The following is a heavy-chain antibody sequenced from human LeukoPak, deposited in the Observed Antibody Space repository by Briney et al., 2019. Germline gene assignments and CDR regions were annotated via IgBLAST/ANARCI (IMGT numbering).Heavy chain of an antibody. J-gene: IGHJ4*02. CDR3: AKTDLTYYYDSSGCYPDY. CDR2: ISYDGSNK. Sequence: PGRSLRLSCAASGFTFSSYGMHWVRQAPGKGLEWVAVISYDGSNKYYADSVKGRFTISRDNSKNTLYLQMNSLRAEDTAVYYCAKTDLTYYYDSSGCYPDYWGQGTLVTVSS. D-gene: IGHD3-22*01. V-gene: IGHV3-30*18. CDR1: GFTFSSYG.